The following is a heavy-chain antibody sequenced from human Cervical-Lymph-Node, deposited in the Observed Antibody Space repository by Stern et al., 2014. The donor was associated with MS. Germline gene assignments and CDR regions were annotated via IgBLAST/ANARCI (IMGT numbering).Heavy chain of an antibody. V-gene: IGHV3-21*01. CDR1: GFTFSSYS. D-gene: IGHD6-6*01. CDR2: LSSGSGYI. Sequence: VQLVESGGGLVKPGGSLRLSCAASGFTFSSYSMNWVLQAPGKGLEWVSSLSSGSGYIYYADSLKGRFTISRDNAKNSLYLQMNSLRAEDTAVYYGAREYSSSPRIDYWGQGTLVTVSS. CDR3: AREYSSSPRIDY. J-gene: IGHJ4*02.